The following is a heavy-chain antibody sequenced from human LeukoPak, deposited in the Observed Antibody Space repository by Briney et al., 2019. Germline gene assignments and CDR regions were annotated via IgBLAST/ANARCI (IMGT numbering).Heavy chain of an antibody. CDR1: GFTFSNYA. Sequence: PGGSLRLSCAASGFTFSNYAIHWVRQAPGKGLEWVAVISFDGTNNYYADSVKGRFTISRDNSKNTLYLQMNSLRPEDTAVYYCAREGYTYGHNWFDPWGQGTLVTVSS. V-gene: IGHV3-30*04. CDR2: ISFDGTNN. CDR3: AREGYTYGHNWFDP. J-gene: IGHJ5*02. D-gene: IGHD5-18*01.